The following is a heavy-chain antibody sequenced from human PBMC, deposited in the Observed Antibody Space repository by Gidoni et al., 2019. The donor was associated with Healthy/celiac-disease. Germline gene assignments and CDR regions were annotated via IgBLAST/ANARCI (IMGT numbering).Heavy chain of an antibody. Sequence: EVQLVESGGGLVQPGGSLILSCAASGFTFSSYWMSWVRQAPGKGLEWVANIKQDGSEKYYVDSGKGRFTISRDNAKNSLYLQMNSLRAEDTAVYYCARTGALSSQLVGGAVDYWGQGTLVTVSS. CDR3: ARTGALSSQLVGGAVDY. CDR1: GFTFSSYW. CDR2: IKQDGSEK. J-gene: IGHJ4*02. V-gene: IGHV3-7*01. D-gene: IGHD6-6*01.